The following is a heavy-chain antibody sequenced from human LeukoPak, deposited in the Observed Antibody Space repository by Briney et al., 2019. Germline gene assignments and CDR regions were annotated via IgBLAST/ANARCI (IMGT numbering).Heavy chain of an antibody. CDR2: ISGSGGST. V-gene: IGHV3-23*01. CDR3: AKHLDYYGSGSFDY. CDR1: GFTFSSYA. D-gene: IGHD3-10*01. Sequence: GGSLRLSCAASGFTFSSYAMSWVRQAPGKGLEWVSAISGSGGSTYYADSVRGRFTISRDNSKNTLYLQMNSLRAEDTAVYYCAKHLDYYGSGSFDYWGQGTLVTVSS. J-gene: IGHJ4*02.